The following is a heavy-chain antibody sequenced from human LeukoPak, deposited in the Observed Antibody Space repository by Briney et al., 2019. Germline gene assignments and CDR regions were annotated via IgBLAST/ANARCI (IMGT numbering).Heavy chain of an antibody. J-gene: IGHJ3*02. CDR3: ASPFYDAFDI. D-gene: IGHD2/OR15-2a*01. V-gene: IGHV3-48*04. Sequence: GGSLRLSCAASGFTFSSYSMNWVRQAPGKGVEWVSYISSSSSTIYYADSVKGRFTISRDNAKNSLYLQMNGLRAEDTAVYYCASPFYDAFDIWGQGTMVTVSS. CDR1: GFTFSSYS. CDR2: ISSSSSTI.